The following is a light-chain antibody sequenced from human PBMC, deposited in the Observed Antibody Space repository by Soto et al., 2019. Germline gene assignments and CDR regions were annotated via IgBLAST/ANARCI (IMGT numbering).Light chain of an antibody. V-gene: IGKV1-39*01. J-gene: IGKJ1*01. Sequence: DIQMTQSPSSLSASVGDRVTITYRASQNIESYLNWYQQRPGKAPRLLIHDAASLQSGVPSRFSGSGSGTDFALTINSLQPEDFATIYCQQTYSTPWTFGQGTRVEIK. CDR2: DAA. CDR3: QQTYSTPWT. CDR1: QNIESY.